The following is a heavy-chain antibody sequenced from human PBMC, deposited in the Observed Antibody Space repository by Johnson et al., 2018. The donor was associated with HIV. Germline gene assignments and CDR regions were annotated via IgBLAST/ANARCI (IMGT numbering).Heavy chain of an antibody. CDR3: ARDRGGPERNYDFWSGYYGGDAFDI. CDR1: GGTGRRKE. V-gene: IGHV3-72*01. D-gene: IGHD3-3*01. Sequence: VQLVESGGGVVQPGGSLRLSCAASGGTGRRKERKGGGEEKGKGREGGGGKRKKEKSYQNEYDASVKGRFTISRDDSTNSLYLQMNSLKTEDTDVYYCARDRGGPERNYDFWSGYYGGDAFDICTHGTMVTVSS. CDR2: KRKKEKSYQN. J-gene: IGHJ3*02.